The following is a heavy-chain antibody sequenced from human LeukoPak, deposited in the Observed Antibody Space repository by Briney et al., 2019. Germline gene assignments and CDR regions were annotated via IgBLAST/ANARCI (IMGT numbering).Heavy chain of an antibody. D-gene: IGHD4-17*01. Sequence: GGSLRLSCAASGFTFSSFAMSWVRQAPGKGLEWVSTTSGSGDRTNYADSVKGRFTFSRDNSKNTLYLQMNSLRAEDTAVYYCAKDLPDYGDYIEGYWGQGTLVTVSS. CDR2: TSGSGDRT. V-gene: IGHV3-23*01. J-gene: IGHJ4*02. CDR1: GFTFSSFA. CDR3: AKDLPDYGDYIEGY.